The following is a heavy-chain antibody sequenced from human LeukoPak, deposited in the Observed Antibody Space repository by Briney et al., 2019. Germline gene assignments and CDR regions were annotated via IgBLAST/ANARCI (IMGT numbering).Heavy chain of an antibody. J-gene: IGHJ4*02. D-gene: IGHD5-18*01. V-gene: IGHV1-18*04. Sequence: ASVKVSCKASGYTFTSYGISWVRQAPGQGLEWMGWISAYNGNTNYAQKLQGRVTMTTDTSTSTAYMELRSLRSDDTAVYYCARESGGYSYGAWDYWGQGTLVTVSS. CDR1: GYTFTSYG. CDR3: ARESGGYSYGAWDY. CDR2: ISAYNGNT.